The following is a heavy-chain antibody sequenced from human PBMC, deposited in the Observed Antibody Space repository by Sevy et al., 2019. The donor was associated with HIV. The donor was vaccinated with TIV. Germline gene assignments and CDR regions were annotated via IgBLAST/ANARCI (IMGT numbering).Heavy chain of an antibody. D-gene: IGHD4-17*01. CDR3: ARLTTQPTSDLYGLDV. J-gene: IGHJ6*02. CDR1: GYIFSDYY. Sequence: ASVKVSCKASGYIFSDYYIHWVRQAPGQGLEWMAWINSDSGVTNYAQRVQGEVTVTRDTSLRTAYLELTNLKSNDTAIYYCARLTTQPTSDLYGLDVWGQGTTVTVSS. V-gene: IGHV1-2*02. CDR2: INSDSGVT.